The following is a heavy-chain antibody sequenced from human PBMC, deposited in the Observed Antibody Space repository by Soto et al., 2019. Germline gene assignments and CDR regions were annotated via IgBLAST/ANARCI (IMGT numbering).Heavy chain of an antibody. J-gene: IGHJ6*02. CDR3: ALRYFDWLLPSYYYGMDV. CDR1: GGTFSSYA. D-gene: IGHD3-9*01. CDR2: IIPIFGTA. V-gene: IGHV1-69*13. Sequence: ASVKVSCKASGGTFSSYAISWVRQAPGQGLEWMGGIIPIFGTANYAQKFQGRVTITADESTSTAYMELSSLRSEDTAVYYCALRYFDWLLPSYYYGMDVWGQGTTVTVSS.